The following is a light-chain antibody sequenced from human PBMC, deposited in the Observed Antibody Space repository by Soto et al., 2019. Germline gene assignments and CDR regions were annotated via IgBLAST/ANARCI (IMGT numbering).Light chain of an antibody. CDR3: QQYGSSPLT. CDR1: QSVSSSY. J-gene: IGKJ4*01. CDR2: GAS. V-gene: IGKV3-20*01. Sequence: EIVLTPSPGTLSLSPGERAPLSCRASQSVSSSYLAWYQQKPGQAPRLLIYGASSRATGIPDRFSGSGSGTDFTLTISRLEPEDFAVYYCQQYGSSPLTFGGGTKVDIK.